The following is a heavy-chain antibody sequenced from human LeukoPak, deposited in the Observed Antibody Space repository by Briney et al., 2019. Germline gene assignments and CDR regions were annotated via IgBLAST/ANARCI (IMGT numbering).Heavy chain of an antibody. D-gene: IGHD3-10*01. CDR1: GGSISSSSYY. V-gene: IGHV4-39*07. CDR3: ASPRGYYYYMDV. Sequence: PSETLSLTCTVSGGSISSSSYYWGWIRQPPGKGLEWIGSIYYSGSTYYNPSLKSRVTISVDTSKNQFSLNLSSVTAADTAVYCCASPRGYYYYMDVWGKGTTVTVSS. J-gene: IGHJ6*03. CDR2: IYYSGST.